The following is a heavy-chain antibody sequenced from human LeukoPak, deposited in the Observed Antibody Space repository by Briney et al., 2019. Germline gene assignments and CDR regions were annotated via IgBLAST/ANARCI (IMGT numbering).Heavy chain of an antibody. V-gene: IGHV3-53*01. CDR1: GFTVSSNY. J-gene: IGHJ6*02. D-gene: IGHD2-15*01. CDR2: IYSGGST. CDR3: ARVRGVAYYYYGMDV. Sequence: GGSLRPSCAASGFTVSSNYMSWVRQAPGKGLEWVSVIYSGGSTYYADSVKGRFTISRDNSKNTLYLQMNSLRAEDTAVYYCARVRGVAYYYYGMDVWGQGTTVTVSS.